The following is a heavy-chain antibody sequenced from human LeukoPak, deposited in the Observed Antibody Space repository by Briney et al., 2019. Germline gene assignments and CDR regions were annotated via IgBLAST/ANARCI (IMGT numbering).Heavy chain of an antibody. Sequence: TPSETLSLTCAVYGGSFSGYYWSWIRQPPGKGLEWIGEINHSGSTNYNPSLKSRVTISIDTSNNQFSLKLSSVTAADTAVYYCAREGSRDSYGRPLYFDCWGQGTLVTVSS. CDR3: AREGSRDSYGRPLYFDC. V-gene: IGHV4-34*01. CDR2: INHSGST. CDR1: GGSFSGYY. D-gene: IGHD5-18*01. J-gene: IGHJ4*02.